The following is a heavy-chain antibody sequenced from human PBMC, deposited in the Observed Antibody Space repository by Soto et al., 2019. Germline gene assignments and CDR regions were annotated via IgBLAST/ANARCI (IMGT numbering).Heavy chain of an antibody. CDR3: ARHHTGAYYDFWSGYPSYFDY. Sequence: SETLSLTCTVSGGSISSSSYYWGWIRQPPGKGLEWIGSIYYSGSTYYNPSLKSRVTISVDTSKNQFSLKLSSVTAADTAVYYCARHHTGAYYDFWSGYPSYFDYWGQGTLVTVSS. V-gene: IGHV4-39*01. J-gene: IGHJ4*02. CDR1: GGSISSSSYY. D-gene: IGHD3-3*01. CDR2: IYYSGST.